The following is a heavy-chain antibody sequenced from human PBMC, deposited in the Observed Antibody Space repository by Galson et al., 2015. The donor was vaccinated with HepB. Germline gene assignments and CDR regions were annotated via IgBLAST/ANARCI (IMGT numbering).Heavy chain of an antibody. Sequence: SLRLSCAASGFTFSSYGMHWVRQAPGKGLEWVAVISYDGSNKYYADSVKGRFTISRDNSKNTLYLQMNSLRAEDTAVYYCAKMGITGTAYTHNDAFDIWGQGTMVTVSS. CDR3: AKMGITGTAYTHNDAFDI. CDR1: GFTFSSYG. V-gene: IGHV3-30*18. J-gene: IGHJ3*02. CDR2: ISYDGSNK. D-gene: IGHD1-7*01.